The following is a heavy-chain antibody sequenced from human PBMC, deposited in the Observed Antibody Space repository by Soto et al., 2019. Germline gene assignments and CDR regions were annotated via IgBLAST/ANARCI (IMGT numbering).Heavy chain of an antibody. CDR1: GFSLSTSGVG. V-gene: IGHV2-5*02. D-gene: IGHD3-9*01. J-gene: IGHJ6*03. Sequence: SGPTLVNPTQTLTLTCTFSGFSLSTSGVGVGWIRQPPGKALEWLALIYWDDDKRYSASLKSRLTITKDTYKNQVVLTMTNMDPVDTAKYYCARLTYYDILTGYAPLHDVLDYYYYYMDVWGKGTTVTVSS. CDR3: ARLTYYDILTGYAPLHDVLDYYYYYMDV. CDR2: IYWDDDK.